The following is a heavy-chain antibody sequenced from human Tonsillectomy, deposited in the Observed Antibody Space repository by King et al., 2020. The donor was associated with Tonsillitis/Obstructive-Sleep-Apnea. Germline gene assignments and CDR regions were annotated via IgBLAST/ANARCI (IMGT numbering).Heavy chain of an antibody. CDR3: ARGPTVKSFDY. CDR1: GGSISSGGYY. D-gene: IGHD4-17*01. CDR2: IYYSGNT. Sequence: VQLQESGPGLVKPSQTLSLTCTVSGGSISSGGYYWSWIRQHPGKGLEWIGCIYYSGNTYYNPSLKSRLTISVDTSKNQFSLKLSSVTPADTAVYYCARGPTVKSFDYWGQGTLVTVSS. V-gene: IGHV4-31*03. J-gene: IGHJ4*02.